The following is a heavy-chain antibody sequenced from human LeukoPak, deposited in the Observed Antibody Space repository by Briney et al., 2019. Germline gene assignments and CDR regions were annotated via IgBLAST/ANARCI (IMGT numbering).Heavy chain of an antibody. CDR2: ISSNGGST. CDR3: VKDPMGGSGSYLFDY. Sequence: GGSLRLSCAASGFTFSSYAMSWVRQAPGKGLEYVSAISSNGGSTYYADSVKGRFTISRDNSKNTLYLQMSSLRAEDTAVYYCVKDPMGGSGSYLFDYWGQGTLVTVSS. CDR1: GFTFSSYA. J-gene: IGHJ4*02. V-gene: IGHV3-64D*06. D-gene: IGHD3-10*01.